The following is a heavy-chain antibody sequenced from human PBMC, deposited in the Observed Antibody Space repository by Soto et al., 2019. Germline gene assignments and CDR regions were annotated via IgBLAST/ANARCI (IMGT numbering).Heavy chain of an antibody. D-gene: IGHD2-15*01. Sequence: GGSLRLSCAASGFTFSSYGMHWVRQAPGKGLEWVAVIWYDGSNKYYADSVKGRFTISRDNSKNTLYPQMNSLRAEDTAVYYCARVGFCGGGSCADPDDAFDIWGQGTMVTVSS. CDR1: GFTFSSYG. J-gene: IGHJ3*02. V-gene: IGHV3-33*01. CDR2: IWYDGSNK. CDR3: ARVGFCGGGSCADPDDAFDI.